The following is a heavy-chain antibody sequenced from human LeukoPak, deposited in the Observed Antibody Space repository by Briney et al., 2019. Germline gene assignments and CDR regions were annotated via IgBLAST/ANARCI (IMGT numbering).Heavy chain of an antibody. Sequence: SETLSLTCAVSGGSISSSNWWSWVRQPPGKGLEWIGEIYHSGSTNYNPSLKSRVTISVDTSKNQFSLKLSSVTAADTAVYYCARVSDYYDSSGYYNWFDPWGQGTLVTVSS. J-gene: IGHJ5*02. D-gene: IGHD3-22*01. CDR2: IYHSGST. CDR1: GGSISSSNW. CDR3: ARVSDYYDSSGYYNWFDP. V-gene: IGHV4-4*02.